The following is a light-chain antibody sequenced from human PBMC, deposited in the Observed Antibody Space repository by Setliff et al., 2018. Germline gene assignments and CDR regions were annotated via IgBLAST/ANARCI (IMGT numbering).Light chain of an antibody. CDR1: SSDVGGYNY. CDR3: SSYASSSTLYD. CDR2: DVS. Sequence: QSALTQPASVSGSPGQSITLSCTGTSSDVGGYNYVSWYQQHPGKAPKLMIYDVSNRPSGVSNRFSGSKSGNTASLTISGLQAEDEADYYCSSYASSSTLYDFGAGTKGTVL. J-gene: IGLJ1*01. V-gene: IGLV2-14*03.